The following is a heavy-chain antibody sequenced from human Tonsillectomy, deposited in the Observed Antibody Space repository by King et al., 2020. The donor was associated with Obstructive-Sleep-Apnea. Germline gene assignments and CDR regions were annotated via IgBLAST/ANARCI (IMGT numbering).Heavy chain of an antibody. J-gene: IGHJ4*02. CDR1: GGSISSGDYY. CDR3: VRVGTYYYDSSGYRYFDY. V-gene: IGHV4-30-4*01. CDR2: IYYSGST. Sequence: QLQESGPGLVKPSQTLSLTCTVSGGSISSGDYYWSWIRQPPGKGLEWIGYIYYSGSTYYNPSLKSRVTISVDTSKHQFSLKLSFVTAADTAVYYCVRVGTYYYDSSGYRYFDYWGQGTLVTVSS. D-gene: IGHD3-22*01.